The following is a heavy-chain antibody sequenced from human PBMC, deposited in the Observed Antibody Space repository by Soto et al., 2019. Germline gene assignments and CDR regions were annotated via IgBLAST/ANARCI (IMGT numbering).Heavy chain of an antibody. CDR2: ISPDGKTT. D-gene: IGHD4-17*01. Sequence: GGSLRLSCQGTGFNFDNYWMYWVRQAPGKGLEWVAHISPDGKTTNYAGSVRGRFTISRDNAKNTFFLQLNSLRAEDTAVFYCANHGGNSLALDSWGPGTLVTAPQ. CDR1: GFNFDNYW. CDR3: ANHGGNSLALDS. J-gene: IGHJ4*02. V-gene: IGHV3-74*01.